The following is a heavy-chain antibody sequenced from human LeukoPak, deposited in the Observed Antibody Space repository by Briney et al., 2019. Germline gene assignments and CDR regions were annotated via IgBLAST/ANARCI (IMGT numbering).Heavy chain of an antibody. Sequence: ASVKVSCKASGYTFTSYGISWVRQAPGQGHEWMGWISAYNGNTNYAQKLQGRVTMTTDTSTSTAYMELRSLRSDDAAVYYCARGADRAVAGPGGMDVWGKGTTVTVSS. CDR1: GYTFTSYG. V-gene: IGHV1-18*04. J-gene: IGHJ6*04. D-gene: IGHD6-19*01. CDR3: ARGADRAVAGPGGMDV. CDR2: ISAYNGNT.